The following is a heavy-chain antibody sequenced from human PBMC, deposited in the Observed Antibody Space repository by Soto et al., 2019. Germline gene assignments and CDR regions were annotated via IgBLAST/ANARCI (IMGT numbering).Heavy chain of an antibody. Sequence: GGSLRLSCAASGFTFSSYAMSWVRQAPGKGLEWVAAISGSGGSTYYADSVKGRFTISRDNSKNTLYLQMNSLRAEDTVVYYCATEDIVVVVANYYFDYWGQGTLVTVSS. CDR1: GFTFSSYA. CDR3: ATEDIVVVVANYYFDY. CDR2: ISGSGGST. D-gene: IGHD2-15*01. V-gene: IGHV3-23*01. J-gene: IGHJ4*02.